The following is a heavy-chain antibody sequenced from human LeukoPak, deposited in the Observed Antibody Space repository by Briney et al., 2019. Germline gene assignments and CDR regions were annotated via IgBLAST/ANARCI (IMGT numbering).Heavy chain of an antibody. CDR2: IYTSGST. Sequence: PSETLSLTCTVSGGSISSYYWSWIRQPAGKGLEWIGRIYTSGSTNYNPSLKSRVTMSVDTSKNQFSLKLSSVTAADTAVYYCARDIYYGSGSYYKTMFDPWGQGTLVTVSS. CDR1: GGSISSYY. CDR3: ARDIYYGSGSYYKTMFDP. J-gene: IGHJ5*02. D-gene: IGHD3-10*01. V-gene: IGHV4-4*07.